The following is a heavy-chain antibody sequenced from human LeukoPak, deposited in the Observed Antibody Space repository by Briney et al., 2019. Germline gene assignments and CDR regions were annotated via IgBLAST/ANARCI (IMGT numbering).Heavy chain of an antibody. V-gene: IGHV4-59*01. CDR1: GVSISSYY. CDR2: ISDSGST. CDR3: ARATTTYYFDS. J-gene: IGHJ4*02. D-gene: IGHD4-11*01. Sequence: SETLSLTCTVSGVSISSYYWSWIRHPPGKGREWIGYISDSGSTNYNPPLESRITISLDTSKNQFSLKLTSFTAADTAVYYCARATTTYYFDSWGQGILVTVSS.